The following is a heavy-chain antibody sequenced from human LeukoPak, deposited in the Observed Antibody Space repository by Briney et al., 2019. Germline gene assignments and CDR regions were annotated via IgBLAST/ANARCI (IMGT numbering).Heavy chain of an antibody. CDR1: GGTFSSYA. CDR3: ASKHGSGSYYKSPHYMDV. D-gene: IGHD3-10*01. CDR2: IIPIFGTA. J-gene: IGHJ6*03. Sequence: SVKVSCKASGGTFSSYAISWVRQAPGQGLEWMGRIIPIFGTANYAQKFQGRVTITTDESTGTAYMELSSLRSEDTAVYYCASKHGSGSYYKSPHYMDVWGKGTTVTVSS. V-gene: IGHV1-69*05.